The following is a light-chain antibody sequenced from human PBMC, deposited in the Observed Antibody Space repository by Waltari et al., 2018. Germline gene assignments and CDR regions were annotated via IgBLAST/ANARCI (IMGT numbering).Light chain of an antibody. J-gene: IGKJ1*01. CDR3: MQSTHWPPWT. CDR2: KVS. Sequence: DVVMPQSPLSVPVTLGQPASISCRSSQGLVHSAGNIYVHWFQQRPGQSPRRLIDKVSNRASGVPDKFSGSGSSTDFTLKITRVEAEDVGIYYCMQSTHWPPWTFGKGTRVEI. V-gene: IGKV2-30*02. CDR1: QGLVHSAGNIY.